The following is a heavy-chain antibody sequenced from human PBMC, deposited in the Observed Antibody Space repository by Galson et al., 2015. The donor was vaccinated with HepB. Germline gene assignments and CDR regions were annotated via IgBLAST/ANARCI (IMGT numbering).Heavy chain of an antibody. J-gene: IGHJ6*03. CDR2: IIPIFGTA. D-gene: IGHD3-10*01. CDR3: ARAGDYYYGSGSYYGYYYYYYMDV. CDR1: GGTFSSHA. V-gene: IGHV1-69*13. Sequence: SVKVSCKASGGTFSSHAISWVRQAPGQGLEWMGGIIPIFGTANYAQKFQGRVTITADESTSTTYMELSSLRSEDTAVYYCARAGDYYYGSGSYYGYYYYYYMDVWGKGTTVTVSS.